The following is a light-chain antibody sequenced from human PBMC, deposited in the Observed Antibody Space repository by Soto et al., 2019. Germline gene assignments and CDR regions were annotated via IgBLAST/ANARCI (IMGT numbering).Light chain of an antibody. V-gene: IGLV2-14*01. Sequence: QSVLTQRASVSGSPGQSITISCTGSSSDIGAYNYVSWFQQYPGKAPKLIISEVSNRPSGVSNRFSGSKSGTAASLTISGLQTEDEADYFCSSYTSSSNYVFGTGTKVTVL. CDR3: SSYTSSSNYV. CDR2: EVS. CDR1: SSDIGAYNY. J-gene: IGLJ1*01.